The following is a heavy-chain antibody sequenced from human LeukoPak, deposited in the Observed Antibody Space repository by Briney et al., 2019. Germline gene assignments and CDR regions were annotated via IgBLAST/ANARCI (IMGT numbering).Heavy chain of an antibody. CDR2: IYNSGTT. CDR1: GGSISSSSYY. J-gene: IGHJ4*02. CDR3: ARVPPHYDILTGYPDY. V-gene: IGHV4-39*07. D-gene: IGHD3-9*01. Sequence: PSETLSLTCIVSGGSISSSSYYWGWFRQPPGEGLEWIGSIYNSGTTYYNPSLKSRVTISVDTSKNQFSLKLSSVTAADTAVYYCARVPPHYDILTGYPDYWGQGTLVTVSS.